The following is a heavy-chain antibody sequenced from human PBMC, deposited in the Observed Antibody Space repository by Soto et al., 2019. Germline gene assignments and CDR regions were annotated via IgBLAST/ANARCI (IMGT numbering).Heavy chain of an antibody. CDR3: ATVYCSGGSCYSIDY. J-gene: IGHJ4*02. CDR2: INPSNST. D-gene: IGHD2-15*01. V-gene: IGHV1-46*03. Sequence: QVQLVQSGAEVKKPGASVKVSCKASGYTFTSYYMHWVRQAPGQGLEWMGIINPSNSTSYGQKFQGRVTMTRATSTSTVCMELSSLRSEDTAVYYCATVYCSGGSCYSIDYWGRGTPVTVSS. CDR1: GYTFTSYY.